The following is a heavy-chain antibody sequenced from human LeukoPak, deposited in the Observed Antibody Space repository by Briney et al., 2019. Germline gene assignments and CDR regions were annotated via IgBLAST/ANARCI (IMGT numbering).Heavy chain of an antibody. CDR3: ARLGSTWYENWFDP. CDR2: IYYSGST. J-gene: IGHJ5*02. V-gene: IGHV4-59*08. Sequence: SETLSLTCTVSGGSISSYYWSWIRQPPGKGLEWIGYIYYSGSTNYNPSLKSRVAISVDTSKNQFSLKLSSVTAADTAVYYCARLGSTWYENWFDPWGQGTLVTVS. CDR1: GGSISSYY. D-gene: IGHD6-13*01.